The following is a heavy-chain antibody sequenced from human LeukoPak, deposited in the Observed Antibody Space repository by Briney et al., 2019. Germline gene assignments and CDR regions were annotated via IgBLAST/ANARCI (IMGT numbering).Heavy chain of an antibody. CDR3: ARESTTVGAIGAFDI. CDR2: IHTRGTL. Sequence: SETLSLTCTVSGGSFSTYQWTWLRQTAGRGLQWIGRIHTRGTLNYYPSIQTRVTMSLDTAKRQFSLKLSSVTAADTAVYYCARESTTVGAIGAFDIWGQGTMVAVSS. V-gene: IGHV4-4*07. CDR1: GGSFSTYQ. J-gene: IGHJ3*02. D-gene: IGHD1-26*01.